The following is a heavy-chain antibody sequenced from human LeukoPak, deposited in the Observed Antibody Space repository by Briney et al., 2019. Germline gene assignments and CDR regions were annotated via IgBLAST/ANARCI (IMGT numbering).Heavy chain of an antibody. CDR1: GFAFNDYY. CDR2: ISSSSNTV. V-gene: IGHV3-11*01. Sequence: PGGSLRLSCAASGFAFNDYYMSWNRQAPGKGLEWVSYISSSSNTVYYADSVKGRFTISRDNAKNSLYMQMNSLRAEDTAVYYCSKEPYQLPAYWGQGTLVTVSS. J-gene: IGHJ4*02. D-gene: IGHD2-2*01. CDR3: SKEPYQLPAY.